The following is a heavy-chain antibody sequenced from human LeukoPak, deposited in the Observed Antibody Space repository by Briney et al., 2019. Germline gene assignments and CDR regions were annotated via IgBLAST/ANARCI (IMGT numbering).Heavy chain of an antibody. Sequence: GGSLRLSCAASGFTFSSYSMNWVRQVPGKGLEWVANIKQDESEKYYVDSVKGRFTISRDNAKNSLYLQLNSLRAEDTAVYYCARGKAFDIWGQGTMVIVSS. J-gene: IGHJ3*02. CDR3: ARGKAFDI. V-gene: IGHV3-7*01. CDR2: IKQDESEK. CDR1: GFTFSSYS.